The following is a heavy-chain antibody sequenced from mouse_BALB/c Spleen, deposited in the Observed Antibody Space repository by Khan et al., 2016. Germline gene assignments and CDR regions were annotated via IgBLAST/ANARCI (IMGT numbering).Heavy chain of an antibody. CDR2: IDPANGNT. CDR1: GFNIKDSY. CDR3: SGSTVY. Sequence: VQLQQSGAELVKPGASVKLSCTASGFNIKDSYMHWVKQRPEQGLEWIGRIDPANGNTKYDPKFQGKATITADTSSNTAYLQLSRLTSEDTAVYYCSGSTVYWGQGTTLTVAS. J-gene: IGHJ2*01. V-gene: IGHV14-3*02.